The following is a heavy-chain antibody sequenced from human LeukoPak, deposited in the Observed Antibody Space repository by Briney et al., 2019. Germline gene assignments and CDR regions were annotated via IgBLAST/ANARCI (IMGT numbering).Heavy chain of an antibody. D-gene: IGHD3-22*01. Sequence: GGSLRLSCAASGFTFSSYAIHWVRQAPGKGLEWVANIKQDGSEKYYVDSVKGRFTISRDNAKNSLYLQMNSLRAEDTAVYYCARDYYDSSGYYYHYYYYYMDVWGKGTTVTVSS. CDR1: GFTFSSYA. CDR2: IKQDGSEK. CDR3: ARDYYDSSGYYYHYYYYYMDV. J-gene: IGHJ6*03. V-gene: IGHV3-7*01.